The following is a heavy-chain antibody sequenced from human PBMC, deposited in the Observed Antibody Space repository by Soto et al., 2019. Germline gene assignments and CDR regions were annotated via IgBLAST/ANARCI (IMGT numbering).Heavy chain of an antibody. J-gene: IGHJ6*02. D-gene: IGHD3-10*01. Sequence: GGSLRLSCAASGFTFSSYAMSWVRQAPGKGLEWVSAISGSGGSTYYADSVKGRFTISRDNSKNTLYLQMNSLRAEDTAVYYCAKGGLGGSGSYHNYYYYGMDVWGQGTTVTVSS. CDR3: AKGGLGGSGSYHNYYYYGMDV. V-gene: IGHV3-23*01. CDR2: ISGSGGST. CDR1: GFTFSSYA.